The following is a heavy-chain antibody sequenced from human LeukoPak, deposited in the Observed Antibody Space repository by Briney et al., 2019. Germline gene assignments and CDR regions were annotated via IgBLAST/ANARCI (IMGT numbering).Heavy chain of an antibody. J-gene: IGHJ3*01. CDR3: ARPHQQLLNDDAFDV. CDR1: GGSIHSYS. D-gene: IGHD2-2*01. CDR2: IYTGVAP. V-gene: IGHV4-4*09. Sequence: PSETLSLTCTVSGGSIHSYSWSWIRQPPGKGLGWIGYIYTGVAPHYNPSLKSRVTISVDTSTNQFSLKLSSVTAADTAVYYCARPHQQLLNDDAFDVWGQGTMVTVSS.